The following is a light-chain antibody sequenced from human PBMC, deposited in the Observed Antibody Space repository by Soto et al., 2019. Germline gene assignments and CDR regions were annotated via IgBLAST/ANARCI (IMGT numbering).Light chain of an antibody. CDR3: TSYTSSSTYV. CDR2: DVS. J-gene: IGLJ1*01. V-gene: IGLV2-14*01. CDR1: SSDVGAYNY. Sequence: QSVLTQPASVSGSPGQSIAIPCTGTSSDVGAYNYVSWYQQHPGKAPKLMIYDVSHRPSGASDRFSGSKSGNTASLTISGLQPEDEADYYCTSYTSSSTYVFGTGTKVTV.